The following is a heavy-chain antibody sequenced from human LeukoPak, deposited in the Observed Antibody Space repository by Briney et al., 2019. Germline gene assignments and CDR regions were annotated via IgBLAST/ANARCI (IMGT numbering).Heavy chain of an antibody. CDR2: MNPNSGNT. V-gene: IGHV1-8*01. CDR1: GYTFTSYD. D-gene: IGHD6-19*01. CDR3: ARRTMWDTNGWLSPDY. J-gene: IGHJ4*02. Sequence: GASVKVSCKAPGYTFTSYDINWVRQATGQGLEWMGWMNPNSGNTGYAQKFQGRVTMTRNTSISTAYMELSSLRSEDTAVYYCARRTMWDTNGWLSPDYWGQGTLVTVSS.